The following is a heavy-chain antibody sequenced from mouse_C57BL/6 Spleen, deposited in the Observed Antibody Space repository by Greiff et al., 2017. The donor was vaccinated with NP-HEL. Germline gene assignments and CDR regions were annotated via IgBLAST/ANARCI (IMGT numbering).Heavy chain of an antibody. Sequence: VQLKESGGGLVKPGGSLKLSCAASGFTFSSYAMSWVRQTPEKRLEWVATISDGGSYTYYPDNVKGRFTISRDNANNNLYLLSSHLNSEDTALYYCTRSYYSNYWYFDVWGTGTTVTVST. V-gene: IGHV5-4*01. CDR2: ISDGGSYT. D-gene: IGHD2-5*01. J-gene: IGHJ1*03. CDR1: GFTFSSYA. CDR3: TRSYYSNYWYFDV.